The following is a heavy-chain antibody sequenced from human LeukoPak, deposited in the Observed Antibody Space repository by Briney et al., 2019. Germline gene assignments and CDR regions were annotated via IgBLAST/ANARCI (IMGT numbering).Heavy chain of an antibody. CDR1: RYTFTDYY. Sequence: GASVRVSCKASRYTFTDYYMHWVRQAPGQGLEWMGWINPNSGGTNYAQKFQGRVTLTRDTSISTAYMELSRLTSGDTAVYYCARGYDLLSYFDYWGQGTLVTVSS. D-gene: IGHD3-9*01. CDR3: ARGYDLLSYFDY. V-gene: IGHV1-2*02. CDR2: INPNSGGT. J-gene: IGHJ4*02.